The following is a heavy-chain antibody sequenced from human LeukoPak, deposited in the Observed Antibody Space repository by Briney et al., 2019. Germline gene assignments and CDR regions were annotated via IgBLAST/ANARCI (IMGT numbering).Heavy chain of an antibody. J-gene: IGHJ6*03. D-gene: IGHD6-13*01. Sequence: GGSLRLSCAASGFTFSSYSMNWVRQAPGKGLEWVANIKQDGSEKYYVDSVKGRFTISRDNAKNSLYLHMNSLRAEDTAVYYCAREGSSSWRGWYMDVWGKGTTVTISS. CDR2: IKQDGSEK. CDR1: GFTFSSYS. V-gene: IGHV3-7*01. CDR3: AREGSSSWRGWYMDV.